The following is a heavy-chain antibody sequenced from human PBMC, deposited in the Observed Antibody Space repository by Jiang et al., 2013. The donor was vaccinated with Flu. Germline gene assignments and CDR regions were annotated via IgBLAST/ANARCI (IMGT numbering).Heavy chain of an antibody. D-gene: IGHD3-22*01. CDR1: GDSVSSNSAA. Sequence: QTLSLTCAISGDSVSSNSAAWNWIRQSPSRGLEWLGRTYYRSKWYNDYAVSVKSRITINPDTSKNQFSLQLNSVTPEDTAVYYCARDQRYYYDSSGYYWHPYYFDYWGQGTLVTVSS. CDR2: TYYRSKWYN. V-gene: IGHV6-1*01. J-gene: IGHJ4*02. CDR3: ARDQRYYYDSSGYYWHPYYFDY.